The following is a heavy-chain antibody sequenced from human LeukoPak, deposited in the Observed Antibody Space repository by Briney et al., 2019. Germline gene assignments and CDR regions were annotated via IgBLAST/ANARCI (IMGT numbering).Heavy chain of an antibody. V-gene: IGHV3-23*01. CDR2: ITGSCGST. CDR3: ALLAVASDFDY. J-gene: IGHJ4*02. D-gene: IGHD6-19*01. Sequence: GGSLRLSCAASGFTFSTYAMNWVRQTPGKGREWVSAITGSCGSTYYTDSVKGRFTISRDNAKSSLYLQMNSLRVEDTAVYYCALLAVASDFDYWGQGALVTVSS. CDR1: GFTFSTYA.